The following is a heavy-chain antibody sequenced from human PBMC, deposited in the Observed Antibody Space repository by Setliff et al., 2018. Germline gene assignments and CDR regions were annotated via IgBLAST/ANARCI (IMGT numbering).Heavy chain of an antibody. D-gene: IGHD2-15*01. J-gene: IGHJ5*02. CDR1: GYTFTKYG. V-gene: IGHV1-18*01. Sequence: VSCKASGYTFTKYGINWVRQAPGQRLEWVGWISAYNGDTNYAQKFQGRVTMTTDRSTSTAYMELRSLRSDDTAVYYCARDSPEMVAPPAAHCFDPWGQGTLVTVSS. CDR2: ISAYNGDT. CDR3: ARDSPEMVAPPAAHCFDP.